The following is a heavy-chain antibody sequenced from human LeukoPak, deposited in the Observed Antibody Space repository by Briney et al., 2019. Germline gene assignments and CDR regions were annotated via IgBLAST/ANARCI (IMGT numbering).Heavy chain of an antibody. CDR2: INPNSGGT. J-gene: IGHJ3*02. CDR1: GYTFTGYY. Sequence: ASVKVSCKASGYTFTGYYMHWVRQAPGQGLEWMGWINPNSGGTNYGQKFQGRVTMTRDTSISIVYMELSRLRSDDTAVYYYARGPSDSSGYYYEGDAFDIWGQGTVVTVSS. CDR3: ARGPSDSSGYYYEGDAFDI. V-gene: IGHV1-2*02. D-gene: IGHD3-22*01.